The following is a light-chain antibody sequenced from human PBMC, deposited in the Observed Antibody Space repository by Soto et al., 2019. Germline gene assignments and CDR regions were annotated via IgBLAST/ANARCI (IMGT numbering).Light chain of an antibody. CDR3: GPGDITMDTVI. J-gene: IGLJ2*01. CDR1: SSNVGGNY. V-gene: IGLV1-51*01. Sequence: SLFTQPPALSAAPGQKVTISCSGSSSNVGGNYVSWYQVPPQTAPKLLIYDNHKRHSGIPARFSGSKSGTSATLGITDLRTGHEADYSWGPGDITMDTVIFGGGTKVTVL. CDR2: DNH.